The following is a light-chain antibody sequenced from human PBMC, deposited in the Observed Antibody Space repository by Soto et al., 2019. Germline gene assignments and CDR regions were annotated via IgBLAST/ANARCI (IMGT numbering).Light chain of an antibody. CDR2: GAS. CDR3: QQYGSSPRRT. J-gene: IGKJ1*01. Sequence: EIVLTQSPGTLSLSPGERATLSCRASQSVSSSYLAWYQQKPGQAPRLLIYGASSRATRIPDRFSGSGSGTDFTLTISRLEAEDFAVYYCQQYGSSPRRTFGQGTKVEIK. V-gene: IGKV3-20*01. CDR1: QSVSSSY.